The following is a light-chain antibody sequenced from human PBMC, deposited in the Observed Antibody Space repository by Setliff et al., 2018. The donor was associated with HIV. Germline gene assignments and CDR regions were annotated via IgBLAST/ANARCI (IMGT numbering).Light chain of an antibody. CDR2: STN. J-gene: IGLJ1*01. CDR3: MLYMGSGIYV. CDR1: SGSVTTSYY. V-gene: IGLV8-61*01. Sequence: QTVVTQEPSFSVSPGGTVTLTCGLTSGSVTTSYYPSWYQQTPGQAPRTLIYSTNTRFSGVPDRFPGSILGNKAALTITGAQADDESYYYCMLYMGSGIYVFGTGTKVTVL.